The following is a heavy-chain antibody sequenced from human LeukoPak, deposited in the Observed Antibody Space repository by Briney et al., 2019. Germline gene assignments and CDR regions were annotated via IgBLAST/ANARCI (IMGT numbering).Heavy chain of an antibody. D-gene: IGHD3-3*01. CDR1: GGSISSYY. V-gene: IGHV4-59*08. J-gene: IGHJ5*02. CDR2: IYYSGST. CDR3: ARRARSGYSWFDP. Sequence: SGTLSLTCTVSGGSISSYYWSWIRQPPGKGLEWIGYIYYSGSTNYNPSLKSRVTISVDTSKNQFSLKLSSVTAADTAVYYCARRARSGYSWFDPWGQGTLVTVSS.